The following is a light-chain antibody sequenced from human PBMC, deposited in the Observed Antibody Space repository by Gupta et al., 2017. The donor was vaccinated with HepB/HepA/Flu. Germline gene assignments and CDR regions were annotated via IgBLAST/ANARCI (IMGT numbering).Light chain of an antibody. CDR3: QHYNDYRT. V-gene: IGKV1-5*03. Sequence: DIQMTQSPSTLSASVGDRVTITCRASQSISSWVAWFQQKPGKAPKLLIYKASSLETGVPSRFSGSGSGTEFTLTSSSLQTDDFATYYCQHYNDYRTFGQGTKVEIK. CDR2: KAS. J-gene: IGKJ1*01. CDR1: QSISSW.